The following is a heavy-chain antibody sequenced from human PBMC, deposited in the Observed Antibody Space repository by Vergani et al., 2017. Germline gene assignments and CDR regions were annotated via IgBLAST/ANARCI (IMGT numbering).Heavy chain of an antibody. V-gene: IGHV1-18*04. J-gene: IGHJ5*02. CDR1: GYTFTSYG. CDR3: ARDLLGSLGPTAMVTGWFDP. CDR2: ISAYNGNT. Sequence: VSCKASGYTFTSYGISWVRQAPGQGLEWMGWISAYNGNTNYAQKLQGRVTMTTDTSTSTAYMELRSLRSDDTAVYYCARDLLGSLGPTAMVTGWFDPWGQGTLVTVSS. D-gene: IGHD5-18*01.